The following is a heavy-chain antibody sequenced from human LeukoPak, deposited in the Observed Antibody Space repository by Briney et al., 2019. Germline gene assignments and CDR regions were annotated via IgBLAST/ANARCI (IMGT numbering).Heavy chain of an antibody. J-gene: IGHJ6*03. V-gene: IGHV1-46*01. D-gene: IGHD2-2*01. CDR1: GYTVTSYD. CDR2: INASGGKT. CDR3: ARVAAEVVGVPGDIGFGWLRRDYYYMDL. Sequence: ASVKVSCKASGYTVTSYDIHGVGQAAGEGGEWRGIINASGGKTSYAQKFQGRVTMTRDMYTSTVYMELSSLRSEDTAVYYCARVAAEVVGVPGDIGFGWLRRDYYYMDLRGKGATATVSS.